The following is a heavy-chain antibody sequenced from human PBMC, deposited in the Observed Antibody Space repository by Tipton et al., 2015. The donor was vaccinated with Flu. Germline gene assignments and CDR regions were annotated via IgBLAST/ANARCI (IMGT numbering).Heavy chain of an antibody. CDR3: ARDEGGTYLD. CDR2: VYDDGRT. CDR1: GFTVSTSY. Sequence: SLRLSCAVSGFTVSTSYMSWVRQPPGKGLEWVSIVYDDGRTYYADSVEGRFAISRDNSKNILYLQMNSLRADDTAVYFCARDEGGTYLDWGQGTLVTVSS. J-gene: IGHJ4*02. V-gene: IGHV3-53*01. D-gene: IGHD1-14*01.